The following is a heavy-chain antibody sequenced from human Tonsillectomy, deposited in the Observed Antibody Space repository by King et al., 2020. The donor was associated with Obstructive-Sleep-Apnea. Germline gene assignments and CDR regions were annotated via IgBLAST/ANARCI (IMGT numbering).Heavy chain of an antibody. D-gene: IGHD6-6*01. J-gene: IGHJ6*02. CDR3: WGVIAARPVNGMDV. V-gene: IGHV4-34*01. CDR1: GGSFSGYY. Sequence: VQLQQWGAGLLKPSETLSLTCAVYGGSFSGYYWSWIRQPPGKGLEWIGEINHSGSTNYNPSLKSRVTISVDTSKNQFSLKLSSVTAADTAVYYCWGVIAARPVNGMDVWGQGTTVTVSS. CDR2: INHSGST.